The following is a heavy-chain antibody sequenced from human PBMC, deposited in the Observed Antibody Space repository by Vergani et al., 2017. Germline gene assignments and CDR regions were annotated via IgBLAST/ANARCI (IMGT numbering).Heavy chain of an antibody. CDR2: LSASDRRT. V-gene: IGHV3-23*01. CDR1: GFTFIMHA. J-gene: IGHJ3*01. D-gene: IGHD5-12*01. Sequence: EVQLLVSGGDLVQPGGSLRLSCAASGFTFIMHAMSWVRQAPGKGLEWVSTLSASDRRTHYADSVKCRFTISRDNSKNSLFLEMNSMRFEDKDVYFCTKGSDYYHDSAGHGYDTYTGFDLWGQGTLVTVSS. CDR3: TKGSDYYHDSAGHGYDTYTGFDL.